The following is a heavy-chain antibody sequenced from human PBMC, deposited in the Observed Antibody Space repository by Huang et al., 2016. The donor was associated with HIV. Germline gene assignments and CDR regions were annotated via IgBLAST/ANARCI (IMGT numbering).Heavy chain of an antibody. CDR3: AKEGDTGAALGY. J-gene: IGHJ4*02. D-gene: IGHD2-8*02. Sequence: EVQLVESGGGLIQPGGSLRLSCAASGFTFSTTYMSWLLQPPVKGLVWFSLIYSGGTTYYADSVKGRLTISRDYSENTLYLHMTSPRAGDTAVYYCAKEGDTGAALGYWGQGTLVTVS. V-gene: IGHV3-53*01. CDR2: IYSGGTT. CDR1: GFTFSTTY.